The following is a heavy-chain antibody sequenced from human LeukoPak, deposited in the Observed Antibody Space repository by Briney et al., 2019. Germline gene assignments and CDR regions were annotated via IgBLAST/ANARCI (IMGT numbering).Heavy chain of an antibody. J-gene: IGHJ4*02. CDR3: AADPWGRWLQYNFDY. Sequence: SVKVSCKASGFTFTSSAVQWVRQARGQRLGWIGWIVVGSGNTNYAQKFQERVTITRDMSTSTAYMELSSLRSEDTAVYYCAADPWGRWLQYNFDYWGQGTLVTVSS. D-gene: IGHD5-24*01. CDR1: GFTFTSSA. CDR2: IVVGSGNT. V-gene: IGHV1-58*01.